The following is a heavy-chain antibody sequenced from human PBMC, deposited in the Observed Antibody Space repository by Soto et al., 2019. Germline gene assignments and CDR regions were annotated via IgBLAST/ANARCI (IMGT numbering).Heavy chain of an antibody. CDR1: GGTFSNYT. Sequence: QVQLVQSGAEVKKPGSSVKVFCKASGGTFSNYTISWVRQAPGQGLEWMGGIIPVFGTTDYEQKFQGRVTTTADGSTSTTYMKLSRLRSADTAVYYCARSSPYIVVRKPTGNQDYYGMDVWGQGTTVTVSS. CDR3: ARSSPYIVVRKPTGNQDYYGMDV. V-gene: IGHV1-69*01. J-gene: IGHJ6*02. D-gene: IGHD2-2*01. CDR2: IIPVFGTT.